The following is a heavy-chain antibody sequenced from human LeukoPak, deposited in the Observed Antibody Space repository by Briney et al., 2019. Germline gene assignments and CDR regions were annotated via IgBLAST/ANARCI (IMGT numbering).Heavy chain of an antibody. CDR3: ARGSTVTTTSDHLDF. CDR1: GGSISGYY. V-gene: IGHV4-59*12. J-gene: IGHJ4*02. D-gene: IGHD4-17*01. CDR2: VFYTGTT. Sequence: SETLSLTCTVSGGSISGYYWNWIRQPPGKGLEWIGHVFYTGTTKYHPSLKSRMAISVDTSSNQFSLKLRSVTAADTAVYYCARGSTVTTTSDHLDFWGQGTLVTVPS.